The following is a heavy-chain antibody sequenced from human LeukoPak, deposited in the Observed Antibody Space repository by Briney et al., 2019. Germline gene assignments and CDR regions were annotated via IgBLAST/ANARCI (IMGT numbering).Heavy chain of an antibody. CDR3: ARENWYLDN. CDR2: MNTDGRNI. Sequence: GGSLRLSCAASGFTFRTYWMHWIRQVPGKGLVWVSRMNTDGRNIGYADSVKGRFTISRDNAKNTLYLQMNSLRAEDTAVYYCARENWYLDNWGQGTLVTVSS. J-gene: IGHJ4*02. D-gene: IGHD2-15*01. CDR1: GFTFRTYW. V-gene: IGHV3-74*01.